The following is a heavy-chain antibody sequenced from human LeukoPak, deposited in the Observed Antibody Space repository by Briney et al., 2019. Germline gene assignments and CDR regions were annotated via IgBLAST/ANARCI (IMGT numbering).Heavy chain of an antibody. V-gene: IGHV4-30-2*01. J-gene: IGHJ5*02. CDR3: ARYRVVPAAPNWFDP. CDR1: GGSISSGGYY. D-gene: IGHD2-2*01. Sequence: SETLSLTCTVSGGSISSGGYYWSWIRQPPGKGLEWIGYIYHSGSTYYNPSLKSRVTISVDRSKNQFSLKLSSVTAADTAVYYCARYRVVPAAPNWFDPWGQGTLVTVSS. CDR2: IYHSGST.